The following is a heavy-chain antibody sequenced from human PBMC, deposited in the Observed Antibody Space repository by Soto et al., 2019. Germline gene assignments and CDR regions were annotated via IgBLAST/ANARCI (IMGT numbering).Heavy chain of an antibody. J-gene: IGHJ4*02. V-gene: IGHV1-69*06. CDR2: IIPIFGTA. CDR1: GGTFSSYA. CDR3: ASLRTPHYYDSSGYLDY. Sequence: QVQLVQSGAEVKKPGSSVKVSCKASGGTFSSYAISWVRQAPGQGLEWMGGIIPIFGTANYAQKFQGRVTITADKSTSTAYMELSSLRSEDTAVHYCASLRTPHYYDSSGYLDYWGQGTLVTVSS. D-gene: IGHD3-22*01.